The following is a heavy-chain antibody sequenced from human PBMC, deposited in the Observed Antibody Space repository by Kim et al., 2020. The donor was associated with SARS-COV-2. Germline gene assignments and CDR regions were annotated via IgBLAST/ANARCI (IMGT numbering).Heavy chain of an antibody. CDR3: AKAQYGDYYYGMDV. V-gene: IGHV3-43*02. CDR1: GFTFDDYA. CDR2: ISGDGGST. D-gene: IGHD4-17*01. J-gene: IGHJ6*02. Sequence: GGSLRLSCAASGFTFDDYAMHWVRQAPGKGLEWVSLISGDGGSTYYAYSVKGRFTISRDNSKHSLYLQMNSLRTEDTALYYCAKAQYGDYYYGMDVWGQGTTVTVSS.